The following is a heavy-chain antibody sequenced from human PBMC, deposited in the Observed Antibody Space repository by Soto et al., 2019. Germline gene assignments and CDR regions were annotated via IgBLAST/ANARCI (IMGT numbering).Heavy chain of an antibody. J-gene: IGHJ3*02. Sequence: QVQLVQSGAEVKKPGSSVKVSCKASGGTFSSYAISWVRQAPGQGLEWMGGIIPIFGTANYAQKFQGRVTVTADASTGKAYMELSRLRSEDTAVYYCAGDTELLLRRVAFDIWGQGTMVTVSS. CDR1: GGTFSSYA. CDR2: IIPIFGTA. V-gene: IGHV1-69*01. CDR3: AGDTELLLRRVAFDI. D-gene: IGHD1-26*01.